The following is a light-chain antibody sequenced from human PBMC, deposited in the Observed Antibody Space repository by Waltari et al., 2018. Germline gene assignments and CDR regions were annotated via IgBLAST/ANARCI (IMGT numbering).Light chain of an antibody. CDR1: SSDVGGYNY. CDR2: DVS. Sequence: PGQSITIPCTGTSSDVGGYNYVSWYQQHPGKAPKLMSYDVSKRPSGVSNRFSGSKSGNTASLTISGLQAEDEADYYCCSYAGSSTLVFGGGTKLTVL. J-gene: IGLJ2*01. V-gene: IGLV2-23*02. CDR3: CSYAGSSTLV.